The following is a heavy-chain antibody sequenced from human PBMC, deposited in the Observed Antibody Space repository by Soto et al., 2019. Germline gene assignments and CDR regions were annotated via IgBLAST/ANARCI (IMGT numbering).Heavy chain of an antibody. CDR2: INPSGGST. Sequence: ASVKVSCKAPGYTFTSYYMHWARQAPGQGLEWMGIINPSGGSTSHAQKFQGRVTMTRDTSTSTVYMELSSLRSEDTAVYYCATDASTITLFRVLITANYYYGMEVWGQGTTVTVSS. D-gene: IGHD3-3*01. CDR1: GYTFTSYY. CDR3: ATDASTITLFRVLITANYYYGMEV. V-gene: IGHV1-46*01. J-gene: IGHJ6*02.